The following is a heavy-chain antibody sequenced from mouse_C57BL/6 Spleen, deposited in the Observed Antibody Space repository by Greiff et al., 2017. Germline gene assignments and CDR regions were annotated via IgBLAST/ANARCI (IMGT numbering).Heavy chain of an antibody. J-gene: IGHJ1*03. CDR1: GYAFSSSW. CDR3: ATRGGPSYWYFDV. Sequence: QVQLQQSGPELVKPGASVKISCKASGYAFSSSWMNWVKQRPGKGLEWIGRIYPGDGDTNYNGKFKGKATLTADKSSSTAYMQRSSLTSEDSAVYCCATRGGPSYWYFDVWGTGTTVTVSS. CDR2: IYPGDGDT. V-gene: IGHV1-82*01.